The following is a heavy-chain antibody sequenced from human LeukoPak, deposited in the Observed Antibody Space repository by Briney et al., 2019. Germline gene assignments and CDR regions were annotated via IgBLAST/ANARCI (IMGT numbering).Heavy chain of an antibody. D-gene: IGHD3-22*01. V-gene: IGHV1-18*01. Sequence: ASVKVSCKASGYTFTSYGISWVRQAPGQGLEWMGWISAYNGNTNYAQKLQGRVTMTTVTSTSTAYMELRSLRSDDTAVYYCARDRAVVISAAYNWFDPWGQGTLVTVSS. CDR2: ISAYNGNT. CDR1: GYTFTSYG. J-gene: IGHJ5*02. CDR3: ARDRAVVISAAYNWFDP.